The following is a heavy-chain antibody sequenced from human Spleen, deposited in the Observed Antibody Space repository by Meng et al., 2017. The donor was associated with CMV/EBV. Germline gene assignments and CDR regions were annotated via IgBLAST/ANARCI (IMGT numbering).Heavy chain of an antibody. D-gene: IGHD6-6*01. V-gene: IGHV1-2*02. CDR3: ARAIAARPVYYYGMDV. CDR1: GYTFTDYY. J-gene: IGHJ6*02. CDR2: INPNSGAT. Sequence: ASVKVSCKASGYTFTDYYMHWVRQAPGQGLEWMGWINPNSGATNYAQKFQGRVTMTRDTSISTAYMELRSLRSEDTAVYYCARAIAARPVYYYGMDVWGQGTTVTVSS.